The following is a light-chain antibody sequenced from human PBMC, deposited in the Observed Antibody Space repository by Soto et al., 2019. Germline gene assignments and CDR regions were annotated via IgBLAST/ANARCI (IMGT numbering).Light chain of an antibody. Sequence: QSALTQPASVSGSPGQSITLSCTGTSSDVGGHKYVSWYQHHPGKAPKLMIYEVSNRPSGVSDRFSGSKSGNTASLTLSGLQAEDEADYYCSSYTSSSSLVFGGGTKLTVL. CDR3: SSYTSSSSLV. V-gene: IGLV2-14*01. CDR2: EVS. CDR1: SSDVGGHKY. J-gene: IGLJ2*01.